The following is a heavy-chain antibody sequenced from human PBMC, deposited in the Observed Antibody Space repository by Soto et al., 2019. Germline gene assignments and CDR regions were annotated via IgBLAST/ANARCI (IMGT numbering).Heavy chain of an antibody. CDR3: ARDASYYSLWSGYYPSRNGMDV. V-gene: IGHV3-33*01. D-gene: IGHD3-3*01. CDR1: GFTFSSFG. J-gene: IGHJ6*02. Sequence: QVQVVESGGVVQPGRSLRLSCAASGFTFSSFGMHWVRQAPGKGLEWVSLIWYDGSKKSYGDSVKGRFTISRDNSRNTVYLQMNSLRADDTAVYYCARDASYYSLWSGYYPSRNGMDVWGQGTTVTVSS. CDR2: IWYDGSKK.